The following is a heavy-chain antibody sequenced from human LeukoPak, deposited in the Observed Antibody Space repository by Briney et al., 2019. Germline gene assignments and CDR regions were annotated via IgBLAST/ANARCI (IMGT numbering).Heavy chain of an antibody. J-gene: IGHJ4*02. CDR1: GFTFSSYS. D-gene: IGHD3-22*01. CDR3: ARDVPMIVVVSGLDYFDY. CDR2: ISSSGSTI. Sequence: GGSLRLSCGASGFTFSSYSMNWVRQAPGKGLEWVSYISSSGSTIYYADSVKGRFTISRDNAKNSLYLQMNSLRAEDTAVYYCARDVPMIVVVSGLDYFDYWGQGTLVTVSS. V-gene: IGHV3-48*04.